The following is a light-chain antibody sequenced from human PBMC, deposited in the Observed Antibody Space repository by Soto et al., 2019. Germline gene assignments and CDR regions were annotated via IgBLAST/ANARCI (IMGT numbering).Light chain of an antibody. CDR1: SSNIGNNT. Sequence: QAVVTQPPSASGTPGQRVTISCSGSSSNIGNNTVNWYQQLPGTAPTLLIYGNNHRTSGVPDRFSGSKSGTSASLANSGLQSEDAADYFCAAWDDSLNGPVFGGGTKLTVL. CDR3: AAWDDSLNGPV. J-gene: IGLJ3*02. CDR2: GNN. V-gene: IGLV1-44*01.